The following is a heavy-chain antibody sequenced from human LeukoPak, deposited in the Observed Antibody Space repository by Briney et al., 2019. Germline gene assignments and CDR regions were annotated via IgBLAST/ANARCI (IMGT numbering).Heavy chain of an antibody. J-gene: IGHJ3*02. CDR3: ARDGIAAATGAFDI. CDR1: GGTFSSYA. CDR2: IIPIFGTA. V-gene: IGHV1-69*05. Sequence: GASVKVSCKASGGTFSSYAISWVRQAPGQGLEWMGGIIPIFGTANYAQKFQGRVTITTDESTSTAYMELSSLRSEDTAVYYCARDGIAAATGAFDIWGQGTMVTVSS. D-gene: IGHD6-13*01.